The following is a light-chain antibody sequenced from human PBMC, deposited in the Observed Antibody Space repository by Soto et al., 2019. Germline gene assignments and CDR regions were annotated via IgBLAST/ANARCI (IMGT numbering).Light chain of an antibody. J-gene: IGLJ3*02. CDR2: SND. CDR1: SSNIGTNT. Sequence: QSVLTQPPSTSGTPGQRVTISCSGSSSNIGTNTVNWYQQVPGTAPKLLIYSNDQRPSGVPDRFSGSKSGPSVSLAISGLQSEDEAAYFCAAWDARLNGVVFGGGTKLTVL. CDR3: AAWDARLNGVV. V-gene: IGLV1-44*01.